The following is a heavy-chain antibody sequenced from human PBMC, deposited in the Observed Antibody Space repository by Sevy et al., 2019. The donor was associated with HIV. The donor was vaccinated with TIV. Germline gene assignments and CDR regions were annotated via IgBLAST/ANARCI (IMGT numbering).Heavy chain of an antibody. J-gene: IGHJ4*02. CDR2: IYYSGST. CDR3: ARESWDCSSTSCYSSFDY. CDR1: GGSISSGIYY. Sequence: SETLSLTCAVSGGSISSGIYYWSWIRQPPGKGLEWIGYIYYSGSTNYNPSLKSRVTISVDTSKNQFSLKLSSVTAADTAVYYCARESWDCSSTSCYSSFDYWGQGTLVTVSS. V-gene: IGHV4-61*01. D-gene: IGHD2-2*01.